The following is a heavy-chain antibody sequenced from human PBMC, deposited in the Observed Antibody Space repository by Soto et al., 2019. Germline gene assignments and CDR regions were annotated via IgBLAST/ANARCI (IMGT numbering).Heavy chain of an antibody. D-gene: IGHD5-12*01. V-gene: IGHV3-64D*06. CDR1: GFTFSSYA. Sequence: GGSLRLSCSASGFTFSSYAMHWVRQAPGKGLEYVSVISSNGGSTYYADSVKGRFTISRDNSKNTLYLQMSSLRAEDTAVYYCEKGSGYDFDYWGQGTLVTVSS. CDR3: EKGSGYDFDY. J-gene: IGHJ4*01. CDR2: ISSNGGST.